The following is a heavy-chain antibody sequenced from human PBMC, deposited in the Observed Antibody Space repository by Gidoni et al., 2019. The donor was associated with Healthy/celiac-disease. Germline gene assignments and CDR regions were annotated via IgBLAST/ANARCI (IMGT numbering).Heavy chain of an antibody. Sequence: QVQLVASGGGVVQPGRSLSLSCAASSFTFSSYAMHWVRQGPGKGLEWGAVITDDGSNKYDADSVKGRFTSSRDNSKNTLYMQMNSLRGEDTAVYYCARGPNKDIVVVVAATVGAFDIWGQGTMVTVSS. CDR3: ARGPNKDIVVVVAATVGAFDI. V-gene: IGHV3-30-3*01. D-gene: IGHD2-15*01. CDR2: ITDDGSNK. CDR1: SFTFSSYA. J-gene: IGHJ3*02.